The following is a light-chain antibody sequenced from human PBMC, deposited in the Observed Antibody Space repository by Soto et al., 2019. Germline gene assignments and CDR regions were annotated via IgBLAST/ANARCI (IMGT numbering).Light chain of an antibody. CDR2: DDD. Sequence: QSVLTQPPSVSAAPGQRVTISCSGSSSNIGGNSVSWYQQLPGTAPKLPIYDDDKRPSGIPDRFSGSKSGTSASLAISGLQSDDEADYYCSAWDDSLNGLYVFGTGTKVTVL. J-gene: IGLJ1*01. V-gene: IGLV1-51*01. CDR1: SSNIGGNS. CDR3: SAWDDSLNGLYV.